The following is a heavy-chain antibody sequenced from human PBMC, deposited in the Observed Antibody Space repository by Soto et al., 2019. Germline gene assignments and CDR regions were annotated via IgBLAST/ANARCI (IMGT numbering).Heavy chain of an antibody. J-gene: IGHJ4*02. V-gene: IGHV1-2*02. CDR2: ISPNSGGT. CDR3: ARTRGYSSSWYPLEPFDY. D-gene: IGHD6-13*01. CDR1: GYTFTGYY. Sequence: ASVKVSCKASGYTFTGYYMHWVRQAPGQGLEWMGWISPNSGGTNYAQKFQGRVTMTRDTSISTAYMELSRLRSDDTAVYYCARTRGYSSSWYPLEPFDYWGQGTLVTVSS.